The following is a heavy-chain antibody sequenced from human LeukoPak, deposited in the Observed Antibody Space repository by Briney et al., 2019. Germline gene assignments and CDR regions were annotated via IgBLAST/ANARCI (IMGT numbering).Heavy chain of an antibody. Sequence: WGSLRLSCAASGFTFSSSAMSWVRQAPGRGLEWVSTIGGSGGSAYYADSVKGRFTISRDNSKNTLYLQMNSLRAEDTAVYYCARVGDLDYVIGYWGQGTLVTVSS. J-gene: IGHJ4*02. V-gene: IGHV3-23*01. D-gene: IGHD4-17*01. CDR2: IGGSGGSA. CDR1: GFTFSSSA. CDR3: ARVGDLDYVIGY.